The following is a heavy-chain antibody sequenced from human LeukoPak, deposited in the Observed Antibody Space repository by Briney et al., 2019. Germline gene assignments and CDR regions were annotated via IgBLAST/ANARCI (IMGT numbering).Heavy chain of an antibody. J-gene: IGHJ4*02. CDR2: ISGSGGST. Sequence: PGGSLRLSCAASGFTFSSYAMSWVRQAPGKGLEWVSAISGSGGSTYYADSVKGRFTISRDNSKNTLYLQMNSLRAEDTAVYYCATPGVYSSSQFTYFDYWGQGTLVTVSS. CDR3: ATPGVYSSSQFTYFDY. V-gene: IGHV3-23*01. CDR1: GFTFSSYA. D-gene: IGHD6-13*01.